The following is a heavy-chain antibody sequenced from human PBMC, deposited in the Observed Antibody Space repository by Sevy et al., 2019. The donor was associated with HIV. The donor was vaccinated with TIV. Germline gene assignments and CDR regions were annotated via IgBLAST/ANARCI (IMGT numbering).Heavy chain of an antibody. J-gene: IGHJ4*02. CDR1: GGSISDSTYY. Sequence: SETLSLTCIVSGGSISDSTYYWGWLRQPPGKGLEWIGNIYYDGSAYYNPPLKSRVSISVDTSKNWFSLKLNSVTGADTAVYYCACLGKYYQGPFDFWGQGMLVTVSS. D-gene: IGHD3-10*01. V-gene: IGHV4-39*01. CDR2: IYYDGSA. CDR3: ACLGKYYQGPFDF.